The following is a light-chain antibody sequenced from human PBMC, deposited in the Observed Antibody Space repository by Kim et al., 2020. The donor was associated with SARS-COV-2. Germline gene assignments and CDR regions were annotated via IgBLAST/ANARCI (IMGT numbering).Light chain of an antibody. V-gene: IGKV3-11*01. J-gene: IGKJ4*01. CDR3: QQRSNWPLT. CDR1: QSVTYY. Sequence: LAPGERATLSCRASQSVTYYLAWYQQKPGQAPRLRIYDAFNRATGIPARFSGSGSGTDFTLTISSLEPEDFAVYYCQQRSNWPLTFGGGTKVDIK. CDR2: DAF.